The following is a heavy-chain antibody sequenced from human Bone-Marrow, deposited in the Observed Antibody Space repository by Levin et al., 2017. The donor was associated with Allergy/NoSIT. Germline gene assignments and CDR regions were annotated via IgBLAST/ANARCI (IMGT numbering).Heavy chain of an antibody. CDR1: GFSFRSCA. CDR2: ISHNGNRK. J-gene: IGHJ5*02. Sequence: GESLKISCAASGFSFRSCAMHWVRQAPGGGLEWVAGISHNGNRKFYGNSVKGRFTLSRDNPNNTLYLQMNTLRVDDTALYYWSGDKDASGWDGWFGPWGQGILVSVSS. V-gene: IGHV3-30*03. D-gene: IGHD6-19*01. CDR3: SGDKDASGWDGWFGP.